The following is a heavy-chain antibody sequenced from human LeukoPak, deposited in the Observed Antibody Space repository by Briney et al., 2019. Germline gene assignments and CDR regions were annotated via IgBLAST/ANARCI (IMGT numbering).Heavy chain of an antibody. Sequence: PSETLSLTCAVSGYSISSGYFWGWIRQPPGKGLEWIGSIHHSGSTYYNPSLKGRVTISADTSKNQFSLKLSSVTAADTAVYYCAREYGYSYGYGDYWGQGTLVTVSS. V-gene: IGHV4-38-2*02. J-gene: IGHJ4*02. CDR1: GYSISSGYF. D-gene: IGHD5-18*01. CDR2: IHHSGST. CDR3: AREYGYSYGYGDY.